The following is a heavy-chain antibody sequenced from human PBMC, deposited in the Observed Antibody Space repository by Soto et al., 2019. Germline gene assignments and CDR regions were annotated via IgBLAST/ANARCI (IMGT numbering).Heavy chain of an antibody. J-gene: IGHJ6*02. CDR2: INPNSGGT. Sequence: ASVKVSCKASGYTFTGYYMHWVRQAPGQGLEWMGWINPNSGGTNYAQNVQGRVIMTADTSTSTAYMELSSLRSEDTAVYYCASDAHASSGSTFYYYYGMDVWGQGTTVTVSS. CDR3: ASDAHASSGSTFYYYYGMDV. V-gene: IGHV1-2*02. D-gene: IGHD3-22*01. CDR1: GYTFTGYY.